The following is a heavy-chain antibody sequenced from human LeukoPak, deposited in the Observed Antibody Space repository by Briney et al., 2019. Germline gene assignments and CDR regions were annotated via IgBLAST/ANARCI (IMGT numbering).Heavy chain of an antibody. V-gene: IGHV3-23*01. J-gene: IGHJ4*02. CDR3: AKVPPVVATAIRCY. D-gene: IGHD2-21*02. CDR1: GFTFSSSA. Sequence: GGSLRLSCAASGFTFSSSAMNWVRQAPGKGLEWVSIINNSGDSTYYADSVKGRFTISRDNSKNTLYLQMNSLRAEDTAVYYCAKVPPVVATAIRCYWGQGTLVTVSS. CDR2: INNSGDST.